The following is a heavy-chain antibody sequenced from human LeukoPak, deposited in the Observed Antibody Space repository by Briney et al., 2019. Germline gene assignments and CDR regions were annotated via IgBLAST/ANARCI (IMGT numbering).Heavy chain of an antibody. V-gene: IGHV3-23*01. CDR3: AKEDYIWGSCRLDY. Sequence: GGSLRLSCAASGFSFSAYAMTWVRQAPGKGLEWVSTISGSGGTTSYADSVKGRFTISRDNSKNTLSLQMNSLRAEDTALYYCAKEDYIWGSCRLDYWGQGTLVTVSS. D-gene: IGHD3-16*02. CDR2: ISGSGGTT. CDR1: GFSFSAYA. J-gene: IGHJ4*02.